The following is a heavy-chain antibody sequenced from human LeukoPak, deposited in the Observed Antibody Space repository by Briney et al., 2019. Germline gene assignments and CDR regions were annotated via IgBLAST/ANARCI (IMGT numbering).Heavy chain of an antibody. D-gene: IGHD6-25*01. J-gene: IGHJ4*02. CDR1: GYTFNSDG. V-gene: IGHV1-18*01. CDR2: ISAYNGNT. CDR3: AFRSQRGDY. Sequence: ASVKVSCKASGYTFNSDGISCVRQAPGQGLEWMGWISAYNGNTNYAQKLQGRVTMTTDTSTSTAYMELRSLRSDNTAVYYCAFRSQRGDYWGQGTLVTVSS.